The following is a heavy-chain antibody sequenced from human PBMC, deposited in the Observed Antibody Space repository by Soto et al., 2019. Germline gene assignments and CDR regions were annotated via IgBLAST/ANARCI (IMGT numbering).Heavy chain of an antibody. CDR2: IYYSGST. Sequence: KPSETLSLTCTVSGGSISSSSYYWGWIRQPPGKGLEWIGSIYYSGSTYYNPSLKSRVTISVDTSKNQFSLKLSSVTAADTAVYYCATTDGSGSPYNWFGPRGQGTLVTVSS. J-gene: IGHJ5*02. D-gene: IGHD3-10*01. V-gene: IGHV4-39*01. CDR1: GGSISSSSYY. CDR3: ATTDGSGSPYNWFGP.